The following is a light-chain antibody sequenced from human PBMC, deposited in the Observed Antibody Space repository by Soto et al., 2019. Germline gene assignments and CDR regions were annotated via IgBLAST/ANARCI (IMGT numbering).Light chain of an antibody. Sequence: QSVLTQPASVSGSPGQSITISCTGTSSDVGAYNYVAWYQQYPGKAPKLIIYQVSNRPSGVSNRFSGSKSGNTASLTISGLQAEDEADYYCSSYTLTSASVFATGTKLTVL. V-gene: IGLV2-14*01. J-gene: IGLJ1*01. CDR1: SSDVGAYNY. CDR3: SSYTLTSASV. CDR2: QVS.